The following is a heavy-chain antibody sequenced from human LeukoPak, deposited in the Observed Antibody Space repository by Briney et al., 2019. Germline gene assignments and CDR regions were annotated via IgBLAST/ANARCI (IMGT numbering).Heavy chain of an antibody. CDR2: INPGGGNT. CDR3: ARIRDGYNDAYDI. CDR1: GYTFTHSY. D-gene: IGHD5-24*01. J-gene: IGHJ3*02. V-gene: IGHV1-46*01. Sequence: ASVNVSCKASGYTFTHSYILWVPQAPGQGLEWMGLINPGGGNTNYAQKFQGRITMTRDTSASTVYMELSSLRSEDTAIYYCARIRDGYNDAYDIWGQGTVVTVPS.